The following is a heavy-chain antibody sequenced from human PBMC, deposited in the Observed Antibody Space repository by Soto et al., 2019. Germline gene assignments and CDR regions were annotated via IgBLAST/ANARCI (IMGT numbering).Heavy chain of an antibody. D-gene: IGHD6-19*01. CDR3: ARRIAVAGTTGNYFDY. J-gene: IGHJ4*02. CDR2: MSYSGST. Sequence: PSETLSLTCTVSGASIRSYYWSWIRQPPGKGLEWIGYMSYSGSTNYNPSLKSRVTMSVDTSKNQFSLKLSSVTAADTAVYYCARRIAVAGTTGNYFDYWGQGTLVTVSS. V-gene: IGHV4-59*08. CDR1: GASIRSYY.